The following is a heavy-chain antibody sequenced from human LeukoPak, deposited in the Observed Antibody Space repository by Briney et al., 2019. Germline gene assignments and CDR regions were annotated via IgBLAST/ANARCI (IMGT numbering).Heavy chain of an antibody. CDR2: VYYSGTT. V-gene: IGHV4-61*08. CDR1: GGSISSGGYS. J-gene: IGHJ2*01. CDR3: AREVLLVAANHWHFDL. D-gene: IGHD2-15*01. Sequence: PSETLSLTCAVSGGSISSGGYSWSWIRQPPGKGLEWIGFVYYSGTTNYNPSLKSRVSISLDTSKNQFSLKLTSVTAADTAVYFCAREVLLVAANHWHFDLWGRGTLVTVSS.